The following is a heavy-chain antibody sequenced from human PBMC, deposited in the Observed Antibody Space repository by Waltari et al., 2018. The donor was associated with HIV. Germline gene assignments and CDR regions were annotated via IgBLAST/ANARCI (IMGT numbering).Heavy chain of an antibody. J-gene: IGHJ4*02. V-gene: IGHV3-23*01. D-gene: IGHD3-10*01. CDR1: GFTFEGYA. CDR3: AKFRGSGSDY. CDR2: ISGRGGST. Sequence: EVQLLESGGGLVQPGGSLRLSCAASGFTFEGYAMTWVRLAPGKGLGWVSGISGRGGSTFYADSVKGRFAISRDNSKNTLYLQMNTLRAEDTAVYYCAKFRGSGSDYWGQGAQVTVSS.